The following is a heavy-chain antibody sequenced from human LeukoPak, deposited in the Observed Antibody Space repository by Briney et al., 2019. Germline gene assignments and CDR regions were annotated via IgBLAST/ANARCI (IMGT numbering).Heavy chain of an antibody. J-gene: IGHJ6*03. Sequence: SVKVSCKASGYTFTTYYIHWVRQAPGQGLEWMGGIIPIFGTANYAQKFQGRVTITADESTSTAYMELSSLRFEDTAVYYCATEGGPSGSHYKYYYYYMDVWGKGTTVTISS. CDR3: ATEGGPSGSHYKYYYYYMDV. CDR2: IIPIFGTA. CDR1: GYTFTTYY. V-gene: IGHV1-69*13. D-gene: IGHD1-26*01.